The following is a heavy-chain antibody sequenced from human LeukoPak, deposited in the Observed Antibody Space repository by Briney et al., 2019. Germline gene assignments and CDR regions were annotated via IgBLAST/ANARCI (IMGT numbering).Heavy chain of an antibody. CDR3: AREKWPVVIAIGEFDY. CDR2: INPSGGST. CDR1: GYTFTSYY. J-gene: IGHJ4*02. D-gene: IGHD2-21*01. Sequence: ASXXVSCKASGYTFTSYYMHWVRQAPGQGLEWMGIINPSGGSTSYAQKFQGRVTMNRDTSTSTVYMELSSLRSEDTAVYYCAREKWPVVIAIGEFDYWGPGTLVTVSS. V-gene: IGHV1-46*03.